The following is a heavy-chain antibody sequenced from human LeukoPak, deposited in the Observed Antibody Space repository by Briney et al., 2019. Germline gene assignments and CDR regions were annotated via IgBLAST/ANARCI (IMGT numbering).Heavy chain of an antibody. D-gene: IGHD3-3*01. CDR2: INTNTGNP. Sequence: ASVKVSCKASGYTFTSYAMNWVRQAPGQGLEWMGWINTNTGNPTYAQGFTGRFVFSLDTSVSTAYLQISSLKAEDTAVYYCARELRFLEWSTFTNYFDHWGQGTLVTVSS. V-gene: IGHV7-4-1*02. J-gene: IGHJ4*02. CDR1: GYTFTSYA. CDR3: ARELRFLEWSTFTNYFDH.